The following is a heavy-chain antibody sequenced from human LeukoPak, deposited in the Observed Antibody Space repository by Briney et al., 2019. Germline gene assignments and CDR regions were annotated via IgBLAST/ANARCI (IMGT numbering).Heavy chain of an antibody. CDR3: ARLIWNYYDSSGYYYFDY. D-gene: IGHD3-22*01. CDR1: GGTFSSYA. J-gene: IGHJ4*02. CDR2: IIPIFGTA. Sequence: SVKVSCKASGGTFSSYAISWVRQAPGQGLEWMGGIIPIFGTANYAQKFQGRVTITTDESTSTAYMELSSLRSEDTAVYYCARLIWNYYDSSGYYYFDYWGQGTLVTVS. V-gene: IGHV1-69*05.